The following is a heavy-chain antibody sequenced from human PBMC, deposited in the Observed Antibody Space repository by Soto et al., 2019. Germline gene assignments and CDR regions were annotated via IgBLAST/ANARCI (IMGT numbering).Heavy chain of an antibody. D-gene: IGHD1-20*01. CDR2: ILYSGNT. Sequence: PSETLSLTCNVSGGSIGGYYWNWIRQSPGRGLEWIGSILYSGNTNYNPSLSSRVTISVDPSKNQFSLKVHSVNAADTDIYYCAKSRGITGTTFNWFDSWGQGTQVTVSS. CDR3: AKSRGITGTTFNWFDS. J-gene: IGHJ5*01. V-gene: IGHV4-59*01. CDR1: GGSIGGYY.